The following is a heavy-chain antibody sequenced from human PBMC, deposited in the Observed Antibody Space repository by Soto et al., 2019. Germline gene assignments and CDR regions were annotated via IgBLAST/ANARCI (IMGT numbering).Heavy chain of an antibody. CDR1: GGSISSGDYY. CDR3: ARAATIAARLDS. J-gene: IGHJ4*02. D-gene: IGHD6-6*01. V-gene: IGHV4-30-4*01. CDR2: IYYSGST. Sequence: QVQLQESGPGLVKPSQTLSLTCTVSGGSISSGDYYWSWLRQPPGKGLEWIGYIYYSGSTYYNPSLKSRVTISGDTSKNQFSLKLSSVTAADTAVYYCARAATIAARLDSWGQGTLVTVSA.